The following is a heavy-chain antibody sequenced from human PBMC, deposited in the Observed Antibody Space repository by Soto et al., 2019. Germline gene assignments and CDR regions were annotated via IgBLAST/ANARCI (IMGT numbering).Heavy chain of an antibody. CDR3: AREVEYSSGWYFRPYFDY. Sequence: PSETLSLTCTVSGGSISSGGYYWSWIRQHPGKGLEWIGYIYYSGSTYYNPSLKSRVTISVDTSKNQFSLKLSSVTAADTAVYYCAREVEYSSGWYFRPYFDYWGQGTLVTVSS. V-gene: IGHV4-31*03. CDR2: IYYSGST. J-gene: IGHJ4*02. CDR1: GGSISSGGYY. D-gene: IGHD6-19*01.